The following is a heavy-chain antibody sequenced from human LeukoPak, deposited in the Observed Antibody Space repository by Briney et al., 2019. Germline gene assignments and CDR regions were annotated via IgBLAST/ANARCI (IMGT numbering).Heavy chain of an antibody. CDR3: ASLLRGTFDI. Sequence: GGSLRLSCAASGFTFSDYAMSWVRQAPGKGLEWVSTISGTGVSTYHADSVKGRFTISRDNSKNTVYFQMDSLRAEDTAVYYCASLLRGTFDIWGQGTVVTVSS. CDR1: GFTFSDYA. V-gene: IGHV3-23*01. J-gene: IGHJ3*02. CDR2: ISGTGVST.